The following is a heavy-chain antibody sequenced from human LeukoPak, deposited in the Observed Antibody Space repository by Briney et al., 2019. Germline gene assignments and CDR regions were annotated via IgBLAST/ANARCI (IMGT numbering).Heavy chain of an antibody. CDR3: ARGPLLLWFGELLSYMDV. CDR2: ISGYNGHT. J-gene: IGHJ6*03. CDR1: GYTFTSYG. D-gene: IGHD3-10*01. V-gene: IGHV1-18*01. Sequence: ASVKVSCKASGYTFTSYGISWVRQAPGQGLEWMGWISGYNGHTNYAQKLQGRVTMTTDTSATTAYMELRSLRSDDTAVYYCARGPLLLWFGELLSYMDVWGKGTTVTVSS.